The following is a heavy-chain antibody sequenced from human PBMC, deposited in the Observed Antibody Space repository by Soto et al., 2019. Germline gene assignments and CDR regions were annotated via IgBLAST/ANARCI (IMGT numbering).Heavy chain of an antibody. CDR1: GYTFTSYG. CDR3: ASDYGDYNWFDP. D-gene: IGHD4-17*01. V-gene: IGHV1-18*01. Sequence: QVQLVQSGAEVKKPGASVKVSCKASGYTFTSYGISWVRQAPGQGLEWMGWISAYNGNTNYAQKRQGSVTMPTDTYTSTAYMELRSLRSDDTAVYYCASDYGDYNWFDPWGQGTLVTVSS. J-gene: IGHJ5*02. CDR2: ISAYNGNT.